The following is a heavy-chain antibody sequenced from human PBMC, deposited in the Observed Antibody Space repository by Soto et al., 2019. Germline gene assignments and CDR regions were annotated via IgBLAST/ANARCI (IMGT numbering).Heavy chain of an antibody. V-gene: IGHV4-4*02. Sequence: QVQLQESGPGLVKPSGTLSLTCAVSGGSISSSNWWSWVRQPPGKGLEWIGAIYHSGSTNYNPSLKSRVTISVDKSKKQFSLKLSSVTAADTAVYYCARDRRVLRFLEWLPDYYYYGMDVWGQGTTVTVSS. CDR2: IYHSGST. CDR3: ARDRRVLRFLEWLPDYYYYGMDV. CDR1: GGSISSSNW. D-gene: IGHD3-3*01. J-gene: IGHJ6*02.